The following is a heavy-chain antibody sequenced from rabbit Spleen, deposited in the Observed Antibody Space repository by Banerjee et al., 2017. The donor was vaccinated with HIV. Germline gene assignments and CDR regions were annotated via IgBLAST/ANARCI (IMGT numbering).Heavy chain of an antibody. D-gene: IGHD1-1*01. CDR1: GFSFSYRQV. V-gene: IGHV1S45*01. CDR2: INAINGNA. J-gene: IGHJ6*01. Sequence: QEQLMESGGGLVKPEGSLTLTCTASGFSFSYRQVMCWVRQAPGKGLEWIACINAINGNAVYANWAKRRFTISKTSSTTVSLQVTSLTAADTATYFCARDTSSSFSSYGMDLWGPGTLVTVS. CDR3: ARDTSSSFSSYGMDL.